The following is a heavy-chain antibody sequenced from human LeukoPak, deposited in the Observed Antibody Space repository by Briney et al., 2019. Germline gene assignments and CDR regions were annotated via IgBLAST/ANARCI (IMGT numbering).Heavy chain of an antibody. J-gene: IGHJ4*02. CDR2: INHSGST. Sequence: NSSETLSLTCAVYGGSFSDYYWSWIRQPPGKGLEWIGEINHSGSTNYNPSLKSRVTISVDTSKNQFSLKLSSVTAADTAVYYCARGHRITIFGVVSPSVHPFDYWGQGTLVTVSS. CDR3: ARGHRITIFGVVSPSVHPFDY. V-gene: IGHV4-34*01. D-gene: IGHD3-3*01. CDR1: GGSFSDYY.